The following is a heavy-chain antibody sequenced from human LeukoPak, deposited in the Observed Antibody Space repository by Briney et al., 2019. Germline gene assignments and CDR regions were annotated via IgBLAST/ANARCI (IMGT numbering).Heavy chain of an antibody. CDR3: ARALSGTYGLFQH. D-gene: IGHD1-26*01. J-gene: IGHJ1*01. Sequence: SETLSLTCTVSGGSISSYFWSWIRQPPGKGLEWIGYIYYSGSTNYNPSLKSRVTISVDTSKNQFSLNLNSVTAADTAVYYCARALSGTYGLFQHWGQGTLVTVSS. CDR1: GGSISSYF. CDR2: IYYSGST. V-gene: IGHV4-59*01.